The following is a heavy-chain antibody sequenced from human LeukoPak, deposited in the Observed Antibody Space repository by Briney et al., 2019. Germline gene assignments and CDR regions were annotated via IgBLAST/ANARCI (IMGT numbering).Heavy chain of an antibody. D-gene: IGHD6-13*01. J-gene: IGHJ3*02. Sequence: SETLSLTCTVSGGSISSYYWSWIRQPPGKGLEWIGYIYYSGSTYYNPSLRSRVTISVDTSKNQFSLKLSSVTAADTAVYYCASKQQLVLRGAFDIWGQGTMVTVSS. V-gene: IGHV4-59*06. CDR2: IYYSGST. CDR3: ASKQQLVLRGAFDI. CDR1: GGSISSYY.